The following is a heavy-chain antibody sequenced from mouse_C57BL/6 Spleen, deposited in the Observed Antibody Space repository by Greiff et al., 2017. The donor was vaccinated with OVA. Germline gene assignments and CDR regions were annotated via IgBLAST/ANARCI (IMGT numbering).Heavy chain of an antibody. J-gene: IGHJ2*01. CDR3: TTEGIATVVERDG. V-gene: IGHV14-1*01. D-gene: IGHD1-1*01. CDR1: GFNITDYY. CDR2: IDPEDGDT. Sequence: VQLQQSGAELVRPGASVKLSCTASGFNITDYYMHWVKQRPEQGLEWIGRIDPEDGDTDYAPKFPGKATMTADTSSHTAYLQRSRLAAEDAAVYYCTTEGIATVVERDGWGQGTTLTVAS.